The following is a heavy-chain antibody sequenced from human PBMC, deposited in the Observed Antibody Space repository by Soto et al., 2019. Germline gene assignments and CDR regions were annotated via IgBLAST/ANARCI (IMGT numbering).Heavy chain of an antibody. V-gene: IGHV1-69*06. CDR1: GGTFSSYA. Sequence: QVQLVQSGAEVQKPGSSVKVSCKASGGTFSSYAISWVRQAPGQGLEWMGGIIPIFGTANYAQKFQGRVTITADKSTSTAYMELSSLRSEDTGVYYCARRAVGYFDWSVFDYWGQGTLVTVSS. J-gene: IGHJ4*02. CDR2: IIPIFGTA. CDR3: ARRAVGYFDWSVFDY. D-gene: IGHD3-9*01.